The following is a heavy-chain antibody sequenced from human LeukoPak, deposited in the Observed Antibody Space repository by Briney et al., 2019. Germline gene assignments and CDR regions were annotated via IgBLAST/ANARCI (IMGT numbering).Heavy chain of an antibody. CDR3: AKDRDSGNDLAYFDY. V-gene: IGHV3-30*18. CDR2: ISYDGSNK. CDR1: GFTFSSYG. J-gene: IGHJ4*02. D-gene: IGHD5-12*01. Sequence: GGSLRLSCAASGFTFSSYGMHWVRQAPGKGLEWVAVISYDGSNKYYADSVKGRFTISRDNSKNTLYLQMNSLRAEDTAVYYCAKDRDSGNDLAYFDYWGQGTLVTVSS.